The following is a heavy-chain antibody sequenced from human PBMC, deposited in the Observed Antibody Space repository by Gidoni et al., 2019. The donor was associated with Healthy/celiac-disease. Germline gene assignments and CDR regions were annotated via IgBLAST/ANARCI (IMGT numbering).Heavy chain of an antibody. D-gene: IGHD3-16*02. CDR2: INPSGGST. Sequence: QVQLVQSGAEVKKPGASVKVSCKSSGYTFTSYYMHWVRQAPGQGLEWMGIINPSGGSTSYAQKFQGRVTMTRDTSTSTVYMELSSLRSEDTAVYYCARDPLRLGELSFTGWFDPWGQGTLVTVSS. CDR3: ARDPLRLGELSFTGWFDP. V-gene: IGHV1-46*01. CDR1: GYTFTSYY. J-gene: IGHJ5*02.